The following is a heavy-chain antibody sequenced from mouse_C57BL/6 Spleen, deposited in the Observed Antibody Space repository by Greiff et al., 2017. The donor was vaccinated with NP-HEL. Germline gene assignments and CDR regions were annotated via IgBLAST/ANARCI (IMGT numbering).Heavy chain of an antibody. D-gene: IGHD1-1*01. CDR2: IHPNSGRT. V-gene: IGHV1-64*01. J-gene: IGHJ2*01. CDR1: GYTFTSYW. CDR3: ARSGDYGSATGRDY. Sequence: QVQLQQPGAELVKPGASVKLSCKASGYTFTSYWMHWVKQRPGQGLEWIGMIHPNSGRTNYNEKFKSKATLTVDKSSSTAYMQLSSLTSEDSAVYYCARSGDYGSATGRDYWGQGTTLTVSS.